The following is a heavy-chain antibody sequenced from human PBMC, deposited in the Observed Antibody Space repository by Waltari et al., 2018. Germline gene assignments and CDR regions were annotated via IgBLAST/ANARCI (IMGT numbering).Heavy chain of an antibody. D-gene: IGHD6-13*01. Sequence: QVQLQESGPGLVKPSETLSLTCAVSGYSISSGYYWGWIRQPPGKGLEWIGSIYHSGSTYYNPSLKSRVTISVDTSKNQFSLKLSSVTAADTAVYYCARVFLIAAAVPYYFDYWGQGTLVTVSS. CDR3: ARVFLIAAAVPYYFDY. V-gene: IGHV4-38-2*01. CDR1: GYSISSGYY. CDR2: IYHSGST. J-gene: IGHJ4*02.